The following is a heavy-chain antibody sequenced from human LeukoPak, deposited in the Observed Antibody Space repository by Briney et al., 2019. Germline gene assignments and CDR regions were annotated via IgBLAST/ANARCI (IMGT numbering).Heavy chain of an antibody. J-gene: IGHJ4*02. D-gene: IGHD5-24*01. V-gene: IGHV3-66*02. CDR1: GFTVSSNY. CDR3: AREYRDGYNEFDY. CDR2: IYSGGST. Sequence: GGSLRLSCAASGFTVSSNYMSWVRQAPGKGLEWVSVIYSGGSTYYADSVKGRFTISRGNSRNTLYLQMNSLRAEDTAVYYCAREYRDGYNEFDYWGQGTLVTVSS.